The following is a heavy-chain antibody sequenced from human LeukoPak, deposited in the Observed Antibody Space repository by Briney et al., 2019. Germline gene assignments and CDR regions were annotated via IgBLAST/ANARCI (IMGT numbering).Heavy chain of an antibody. D-gene: IGHD3-22*01. J-gene: IGHJ4*02. CDR1: GYTFTGYY. CDR2: INPNSGGT. CDR3: ASYFYYYDSSGYYSFDY. Sequence: ASVKVSCKASGYTFTGYYMHWVGQAPGQGLEWMGWINPNSGGTNYAQKFQGRVTMTRDTSISTAYMELSRLRSDDTAVYYCASYFYYYDSSGYYSFDYWGQGTLVTVSS. V-gene: IGHV1-2*02.